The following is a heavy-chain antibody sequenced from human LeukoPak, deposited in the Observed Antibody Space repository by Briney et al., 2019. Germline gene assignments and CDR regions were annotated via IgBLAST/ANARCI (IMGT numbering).Heavy chain of an antibody. CDR2: IYYRVTS. D-gene: IGHD3-22*01. J-gene: IGHJ3*02. V-gene: IGHV4-59*01. CDR1: GDSISTYY. CDR3: ATRGDYSDTSGNSYDALDI. Sequence: SETLSLTCTVSGDSISTYYWSWIRQPPGKGLEWIGYIYYRVTSDYNPSLKSRVTMSVDMSTRQISLKLSSVTAADTAVYYCATRGDYSDTSGNSYDALDIWGQGTMVTVSS.